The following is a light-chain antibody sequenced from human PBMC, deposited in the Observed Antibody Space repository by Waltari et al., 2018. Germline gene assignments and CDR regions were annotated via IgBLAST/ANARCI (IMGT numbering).Light chain of an antibody. J-gene: IGLJ2*01. CDR2: VNSDGSH. V-gene: IGLV4-69*01. CDR3: QTWGTGIHVV. Sequence: QLVLTQSPSASASLGASVKLPCTLSSGHSSYTIAWHQQQPEKGPRYLMKVNSDGSHSKGDGIPDRFSGSSSGAERYLTISSLQSEDEADYYCQTWGTGIHVVFGGGTKLTVL. CDR1: SGHSSYT.